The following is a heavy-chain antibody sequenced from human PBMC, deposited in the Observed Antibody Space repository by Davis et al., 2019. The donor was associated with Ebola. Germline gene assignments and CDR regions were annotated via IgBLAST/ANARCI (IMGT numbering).Heavy chain of an antibody. CDR3: AKPPNNIVGAIYHFDY. D-gene: IGHD1-26*01. V-gene: IGHV3-23*01. CDR2: ISGSGGST. CDR1: GFPFSSYA. Sequence: PGGSLRLSCAASGFPFSSYAMSWVRQAPGKGLEWVSSISGSGGSTYSANPLKGRFTISRDNSQNTLYMQMNSLRAEDTAVYYCAKPPNNIVGAIYHFDYWGQGTLVTVSS. J-gene: IGHJ4*02.